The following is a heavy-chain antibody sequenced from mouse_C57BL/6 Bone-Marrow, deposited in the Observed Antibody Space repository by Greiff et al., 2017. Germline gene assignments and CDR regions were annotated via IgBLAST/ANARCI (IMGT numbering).Heavy chain of an antibody. Sequence: EVQLQQSGAELVKPGASVTLSCTASGFNIKDYYMHWVKQRTEQGLEWIGRIDPEDGETKYAPKFQGKAAITAVPSSNTAYLQLSSLTSEDTAVYYCARGNYGHDYAMDYWGQGTSVTGAS. CDR2: IDPEDGET. J-gene: IGHJ4*01. CDR1: GFNIKDYY. D-gene: IGHD1-1*01. CDR3: ARGNYGHDYAMDY. V-gene: IGHV14-2*01.